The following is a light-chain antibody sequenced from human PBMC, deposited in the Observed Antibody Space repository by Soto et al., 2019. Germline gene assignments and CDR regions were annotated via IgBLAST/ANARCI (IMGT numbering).Light chain of an antibody. J-gene: IGKJ1*01. Sequence: DIAMTQSPSTLSVSVGDTVTITCRASQTVHKWLAWYHQKPGKTPKLLIYEASTLQTGVPSRFAGSGSGTEFTLNISGLQPDDFGIYFCQQYKYYWTFGQGTMVEVK. CDR1: QTVHKW. V-gene: IGKV1-5*03. CDR2: EAS. CDR3: QQYKYYWT.